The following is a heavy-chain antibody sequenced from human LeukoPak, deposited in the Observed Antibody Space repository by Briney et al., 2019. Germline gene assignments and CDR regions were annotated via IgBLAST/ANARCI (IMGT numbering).Heavy chain of an antibody. D-gene: IGHD1-26*01. CDR1: GFIFRDHS. J-gene: IGHJ4*01. Sequence: GGSLRLSCAASGFIFRDHSMHWARQIPGKGLVWVSRINPDGSTNYADSVKGRFTISRDNAKNTLYLQMKSLRVDDSSLYFCVRALGGSDDYWGHGTLVTVSS. CDR3: VRALGGSDDY. V-gene: IGHV3-74*01. CDR2: INPDGST.